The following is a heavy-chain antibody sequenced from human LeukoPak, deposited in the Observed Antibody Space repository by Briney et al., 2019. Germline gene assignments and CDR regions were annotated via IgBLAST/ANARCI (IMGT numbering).Heavy chain of an antibody. CDR3: AKDGVVRGLGPYYFDS. Sequence: GGSLRLSCAASGFTFSSYAMHWVRQAPGKGLEWVAVISYDGSNKYYADSVKGRFTISRDISKNTVYLQMNSLKAEDTAVYYCAKDGVVRGLGPYYFDSWGQGSLVTVSS. V-gene: IGHV3-30-3*01. J-gene: IGHJ4*02. D-gene: IGHD3-10*01. CDR2: ISYDGSNK. CDR1: GFTFSSYA.